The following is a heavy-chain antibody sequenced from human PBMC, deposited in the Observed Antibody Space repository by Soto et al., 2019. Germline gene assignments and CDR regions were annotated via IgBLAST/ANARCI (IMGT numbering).Heavy chain of an antibody. J-gene: IGHJ6*02. D-gene: IGHD3-3*01. Sequence: GGSLRLSCTASGFTFSSYAMSWVRQAPGKGLEWASAISGSGGSTYYADSVKGRFTISRDNSKNTLYLQMNSLRAEDTAVYYCAKASGSEIPSVRYYDFWSVPGIYYYYGMDVWGQGTTVTVSS. CDR2: ISGSGGST. CDR3: AKASGSEIPSVRYYDFWSVPGIYYYYGMDV. CDR1: GFTFSSYA. V-gene: IGHV3-23*01.